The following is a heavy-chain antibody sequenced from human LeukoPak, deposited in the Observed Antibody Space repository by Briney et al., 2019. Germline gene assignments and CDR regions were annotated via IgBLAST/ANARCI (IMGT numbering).Heavy chain of an antibody. Sequence: GGSLRLSCAASGFTFSSYEMNWVRQAPGKGLEWVSYISSSGSTIYYADSVKGRFTISRDNSKNTLYLQMNSLRAEDTAVYYCAKDGSTGYSSGWYNFDYWGQGTLVTVSS. V-gene: IGHV3-48*03. J-gene: IGHJ4*02. CDR3: AKDGSTGYSSGWYNFDY. D-gene: IGHD6-19*01. CDR2: ISSSGSTI. CDR1: GFTFSSYE.